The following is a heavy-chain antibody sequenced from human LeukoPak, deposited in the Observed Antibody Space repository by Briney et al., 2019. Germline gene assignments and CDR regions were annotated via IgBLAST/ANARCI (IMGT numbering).Heavy chain of an antibody. D-gene: IGHD6-19*01. Sequence: SGTLSLTCAVSGDSISSSNGWSWVRQPPGKGLEWIGGIHHSGSTNYNPSLKSRVTISLDKSKNQVSLKLISVTAADTAVYYCARVVNTSGWPYLDYWGQGTLVTVSS. V-gene: IGHV4-4*02. J-gene: IGHJ4*02. CDR2: IHHSGST. CDR1: GDSISSSNG. CDR3: ARVVNTSGWPYLDY.